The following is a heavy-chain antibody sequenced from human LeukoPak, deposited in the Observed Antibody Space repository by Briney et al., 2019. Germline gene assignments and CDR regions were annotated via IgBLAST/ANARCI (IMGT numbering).Heavy chain of an antibody. V-gene: IGHV3-23*01. Sequence: GGSLRLSCTASGFAFSSYAMAWVRQAPGKGLEGVAAIGSDYDRVHEDSVKGRFTISRDNSKSTLYLQMDNLRAEDTAVYFCAKSVGVATIYFDSWGQGALVTVSS. CDR1: GFAFSSYA. CDR3: AKSVGVATIYFDS. J-gene: IGHJ4*02. D-gene: IGHD3-3*01. CDR2: IGSDYDR.